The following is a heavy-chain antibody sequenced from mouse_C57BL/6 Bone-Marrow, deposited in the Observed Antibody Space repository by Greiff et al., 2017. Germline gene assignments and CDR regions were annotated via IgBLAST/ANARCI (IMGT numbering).Heavy chain of an antibody. J-gene: IGHJ2*01. D-gene: IGHD2-3*01. CDR3: TRWRWLLYFDY. CDR1: GYTFTSYW. Sequence: VQLQQSGTVLARPGASVKMSCKTSGYTFTSYWMHWVKQRPGQGLEWIGAIYPGNSDTSYNQKFKGKAKLSAVTSASTAYMELSSLTNEDSAVYYCTRWRWLLYFDYWGQGTTLTVSS. V-gene: IGHV1-5*01. CDR2: IYPGNSDT.